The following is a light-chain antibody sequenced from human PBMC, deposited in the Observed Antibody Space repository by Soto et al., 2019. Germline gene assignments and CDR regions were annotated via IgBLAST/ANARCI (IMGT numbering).Light chain of an antibody. CDR2: AAS. J-gene: IGKJ1*01. CDR3: QKYNSAPQT. CDR1: QGISNY. V-gene: IGKV1-27*01. Sequence: DIQMTQSPSAMSASVGDRGTITCRASQGISNYLAWFQRKPGKVPKRLIYAASTLQSGVPSRFSGSGSETDFTLTISSLQPEDVATYYCQKYNSAPQTFGQGTKVDIK.